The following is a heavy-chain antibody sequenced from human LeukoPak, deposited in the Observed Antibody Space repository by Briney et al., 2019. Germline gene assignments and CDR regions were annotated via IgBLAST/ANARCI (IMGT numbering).Heavy chain of an antibody. CDR1: GFTFDDYG. CDR2: LYYSGSS. V-gene: IGHV4-38-2*01. CDR3: VIMAGY. J-gene: IGHJ4*02. D-gene: IGHD3-10*01. Sequence: GSLRLSCAASGFTFDDYGMSWIRQPPGKGLEWIGSLYYSGSSYYNPSLKSRVTISADTSKNQFSLKLTSVTAADTAVYYCVIMAGYWGQGTLVTVSS.